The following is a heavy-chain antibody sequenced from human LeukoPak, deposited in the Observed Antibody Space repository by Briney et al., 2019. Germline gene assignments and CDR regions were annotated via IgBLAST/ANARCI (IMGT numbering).Heavy chain of an antibody. V-gene: IGHV3-30*18. CDR3: AKALLTGTYYYYAMDV. CDR2: ISYDGSNK. CDR1: GFTFSTYG. D-gene: IGHD1-20*01. Sequence: GRSLRLSCAASGFTFSTYGVHWVRQAPGKGLEWVAVISYDGSNKYYADSVKGRFTVSRDNSKNTLYLQMNSLRAEDTAVYHCAKALLTGTYYYYAMDVWGQGTTVTVSS. J-gene: IGHJ6*02.